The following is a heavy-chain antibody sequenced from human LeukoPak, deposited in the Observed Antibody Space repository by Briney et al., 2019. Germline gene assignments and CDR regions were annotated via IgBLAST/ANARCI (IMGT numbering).Heavy chain of an antibody. V-gene: IGHV1-58*01. Sequence: GTSVKVSSKASGFTFTSSAVQWVRHARGQRLEWIGWIVVGSGITNYTQKIQERVTITRDMSTSTAYMELSSRRSEDTAVYYCAGDRDRSAGLDYWGQGTLVTVSS. CDR3: AGDRDRSAGLDY. D-gene: IGHD6-13*01. CDR2: IVVGSGIT. J-gene: IGHJ4*02. CDR1: GFTFTSSA.